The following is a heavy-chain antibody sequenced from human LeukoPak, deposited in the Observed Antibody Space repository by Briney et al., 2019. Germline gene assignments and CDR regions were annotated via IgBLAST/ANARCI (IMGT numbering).Heavy chain of an antibody. CDR3: ARGLIISGYDKSYYYYGMDV. CDR1: GGSFSGYY. V-gene: IGHV4-34*01. Sequence: ETLSLTCAVYGGSFSGYYWSWTRQPPGKGLEWIGGINHSGSTNYNPSLKSRVTISVDTSKNQFSLKLSSVTAADTAVYYCARGLIISGYDKSYYYYGMDVWGKGTTVTVSS. J-gene: IGHJ6*04. D-gene: IGHD5-12*01. CDR2: INHSGST.